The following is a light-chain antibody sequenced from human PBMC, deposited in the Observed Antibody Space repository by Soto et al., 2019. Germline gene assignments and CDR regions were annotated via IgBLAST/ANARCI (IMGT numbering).Light chain of an antibody. CDR1: QSVGTN. Sequence: EIVVTQSPATLSVSPGERATLSCRASQSVGTNLAWYQQRPGQVPRLLIYGASTRAAGMSARFSGSGSGTEFTLTISSLQSEDFAVYYCQHYNNWPWTFGPGTKVEIK. CDR3: QHYNNWPWT. CDR2: GAS. J-gene: IGKJ1*01. V-gene: IGKV3-15*01.